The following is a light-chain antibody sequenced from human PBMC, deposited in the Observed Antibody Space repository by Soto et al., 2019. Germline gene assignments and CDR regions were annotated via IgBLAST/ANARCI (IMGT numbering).Light chain of an antibody. CDR2: GVS. J-gene: IGKJ2*01. CDR3: QQYNNWPPRYT. Sequence: ELVMTQSPATLSVSPGERATLSCRASQSVTHNLAWYQQKPGQPPKLVLYGVSTRAAGIPARFNGSGSGTEFTLTISSLQSEDFAVYYCQQYNNWPPRYTFGQGTKLEI. V-gene: IGKV3D-15*01. CDR1: QSVTHN.